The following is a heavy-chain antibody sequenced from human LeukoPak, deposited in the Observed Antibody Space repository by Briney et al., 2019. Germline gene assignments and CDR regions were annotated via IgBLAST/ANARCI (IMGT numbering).Heavy chain of an antibody. Sequence: GGSLRLSCAASGFTFSSYAMSWVRQAAGQGLEWVSGISGSGDRTYYADSVKGRFTISRDNSKNTLYLQMNSLRAEDTAVYYCAKDLICITPNGDVMNWFDPWGQGTLVTVSS. CDR3: AKDLICITPNGDVMNWFDP. D-gene: IGHD3-10*01. CDR2: ISGSGDRT. CDR1: GFTFSSYA. V-gene: IGHV3-23*01. J-gene: IGHJ5*02.